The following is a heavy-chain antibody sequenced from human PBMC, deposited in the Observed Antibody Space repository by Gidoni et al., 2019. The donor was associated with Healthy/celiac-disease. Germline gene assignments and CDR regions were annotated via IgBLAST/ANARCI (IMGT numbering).Heavy chain of an antibody. CDR1: GGPCSGYY. CDR3: AREFVGAMGAVDY. J-gene: IGHJ4*02. CDR2: INHSGST. Sequence: QVQRQQWGAGQLKPSETLSLTGAVYGGPCSGYYWSWIRQPPGRGLEWIGEINHSGSTNYNPSLQSPVTISVATSNNQFSLKLSSVTAADTAVYYCAREFVGAMGAVDYWGQGTLVTVSS. V-gene: IGHV4-34*01. D-gene: IGHD3-16*01.